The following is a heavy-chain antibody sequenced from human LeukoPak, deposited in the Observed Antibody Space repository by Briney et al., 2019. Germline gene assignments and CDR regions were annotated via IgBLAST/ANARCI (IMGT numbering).Heavy chain of an antibody. Sequence: ASVKVSCKASGYTFTSYGISWVRQAPGQGLEWMGLISAYNGNTNYAQKLQGRVTMTTDTSTSTAYMELRSPRSDDTAVYYCARDRNLITMIVVVTPDFDYWGQGTLVTVSS. D-gene: IGHD3-22*01. CDR1: GYTFTSYG. J-gene: IGHJ4*02. CDR3: ARDRNLITMIVVVTPDFDY. CDR2: ISAYNGNT. V-gene: IGHV1-18*01.